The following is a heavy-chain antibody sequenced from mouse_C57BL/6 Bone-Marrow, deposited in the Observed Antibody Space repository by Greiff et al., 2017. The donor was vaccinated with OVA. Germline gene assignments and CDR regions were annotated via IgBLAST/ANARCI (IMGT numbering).Heavy chain of an antibody. V-gene: IGHV1-64*01. CDR1: GYTFTSYW. CDR2: IHPNSGST. J-gene: IGHJ1*03. Sequence: QVHVKQSGAELVKPGASVKLSCKASGYTFTSYWMHWVKLRPGQGLEWIGMIHPNSGSTNYNEKFKSKATPTVDKSSSTAYMQLSSLTAEDSSVYYCARFITTVDWYFDVWGTGTTVTVSS. D-gene: IGHD1-1*01. CDR3: ARFITTVDWYFDV.